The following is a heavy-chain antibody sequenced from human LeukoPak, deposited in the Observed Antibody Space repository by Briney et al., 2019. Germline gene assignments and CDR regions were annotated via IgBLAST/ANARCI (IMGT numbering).Heavy chain of an antibody. CDR1: GGTFSSYA. CDR2: INPNSGGT. D-gene: IGHD2-2*01. Sequence: GASVKVSCKASGGTFSSYAISWVRQAPGQGLEWMGWINPNSGGTNYAQKFQGRVTMTRDTSISTAYMELSRLRSDDTAVYYCAGDRDIVVVPAAIGFDPWGQGTLVTVSS. CDR3: AGDRDIVVVPAAIGFDP. J-gene: IGHJ5*02. V-gene: IGHV1-2*02.